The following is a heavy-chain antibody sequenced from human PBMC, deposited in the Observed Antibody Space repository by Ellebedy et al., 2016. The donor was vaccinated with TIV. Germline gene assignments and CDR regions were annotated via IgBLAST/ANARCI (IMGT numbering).Heavy chain of an antibody. CDR1: GGSISSSSYY. CDR3: ARQPVVTAIPYPYWFDP. CDR2: IYYSGST. J-gene: IGHJ5*02. V-gene: IGHV4-39*01. D-gene: IGHD2-21*02. Sequence: SETLSLTCTVSGGSISSSSYYWGWIRQPPGKGLEWIGSIYYSGSTYYNPSLKSRVTISVDTSKNQFSLKLSSVTAADTAVYYCARQPVVTAIPYPYWFDPWGQGTLVTVSS.